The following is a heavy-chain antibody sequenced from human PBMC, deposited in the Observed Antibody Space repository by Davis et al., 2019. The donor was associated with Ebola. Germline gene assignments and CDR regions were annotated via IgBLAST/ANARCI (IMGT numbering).Heavy chain of an antibody. D-gene: IGHD6-6*01. J-gene: IGHJ6*03. CDR2: IKQDGSEK. CDR3: ARSYSSFYYYYYYYMDV. V-gene: IGHV3-7*03. CDR1: GFTSSSYW. Sequence: PGGSLRLSCAASGFTSSSYWMSWLRQAPGKGLEWVANIKQDGSEKYYVDSVKGRFTISRDNAKNSLYLQMNSLRAEDTAVYYCARSYSSFYYYYYYYMDVWGKGTTVTVSS.